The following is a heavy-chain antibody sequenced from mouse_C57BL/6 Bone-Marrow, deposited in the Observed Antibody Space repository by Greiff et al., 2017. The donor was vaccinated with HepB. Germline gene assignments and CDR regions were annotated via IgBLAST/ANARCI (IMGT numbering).Heavy chain of an antibody. CDR3: ANYDYDGYAMDY. V-gene: IGHV1-50*01. Sequence: QVQLQQPGAELVKPGASVKLSCKASGYTFTSYWMQWVKQRPGQGLEWIGEIDPSDSYTNYNQKFKGKATLTVDTSSSTAYMQLRSLTSEDSAVYYCANYDYDGYAMDYWGQGTSVTVSS. CDR1: GYTFTSYW. D-gene: IGHD2-4*01. CDR2: IDPSDSYT. J-gene: IGHJ4*01.